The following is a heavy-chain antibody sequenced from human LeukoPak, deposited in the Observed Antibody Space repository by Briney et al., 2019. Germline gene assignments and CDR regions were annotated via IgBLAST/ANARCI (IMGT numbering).Heavy chain of an antibody. V-gene: IGHV4-39*01. J-gene: IGHJ5*02. CDR2: IYYSGST. Sequence: SETLSLTCTVSGGSISTYYWGWIRQPPGKGLEWIGSIYYSGSTYYNPSLKSRVTISVDTSKNQFSLKLSSVTAADTAVYYCARSRIAAAGSPFDPWGQGTLVTVSS. CDR1: GGSISTYY. CDR3: ARSRIAAAGSPFDP. D-gene: IGHD6-13*01.